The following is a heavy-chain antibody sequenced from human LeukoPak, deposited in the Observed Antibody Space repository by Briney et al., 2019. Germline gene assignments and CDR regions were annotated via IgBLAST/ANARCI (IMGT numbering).Heavy chain of an antibody. J-gene: IGHJ4*02. Sequence: GGSLRLSCAASGFTFSSYSMNWVRQAPGKGLEWVSSISSSSSYIYYADSVKGRFTISRDNSKNTLYLQMNSLRAEDTAVYYCAKATGTFYYFDYWGQGTLVTASS. D-gene: IGHD1-1*01. CDR2: ISSSSSYI. CDR1: GFTFSSYS. CDR3: AKATGTFYYFDY. V-gene: IGHV3-21*04.